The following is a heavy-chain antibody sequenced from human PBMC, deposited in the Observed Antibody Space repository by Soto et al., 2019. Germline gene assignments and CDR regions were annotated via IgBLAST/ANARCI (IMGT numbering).Heavy chain of an antibody. Sequence: GGSLSLSCATSGFDFNNYDMFWVRQPTGKGLEWVSAIGTKADTFYPDSVKGRFTISRENARNSLYLQMNSLRAGDTGVYYCARSPSGSYPSGNALDIWGQGTMVTVSS. CDR2: IGTKADT. D-gene: IGHD1-26*01. CDR1: GFDFNNYD. CDR3: ARSPSGSYPSGNALDI. V-gene: IGHV3-13*01. J-gene: IGHJ3*02.